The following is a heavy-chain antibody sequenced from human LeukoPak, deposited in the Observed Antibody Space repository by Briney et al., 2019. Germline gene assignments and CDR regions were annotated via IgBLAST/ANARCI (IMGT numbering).Heavy chain of an antibody. Sequence: SETLSLTCTVSGGSINYYYWMWIRQPPGKGLEWIGYIYYSGSTNYNPSLKSRVTISVDTSKNQFSLKLSSVTAADTAVYYCATYVDTAMVFDHWGQGTLVTVSS. V-gene: IGHV4-59*01. CDR1: GGSINYYY. CDR3: ATYVDTAMVFDH. CDR2: IYYSGST. J-gene: IGHJ4*02. D-gene: IGHD5-18*01.